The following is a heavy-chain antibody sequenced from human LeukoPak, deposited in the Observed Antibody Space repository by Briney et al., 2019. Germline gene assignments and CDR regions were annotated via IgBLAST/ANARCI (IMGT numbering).Heavy chain of an antibody. J-gene: IGHJ4*02. V-gene: IGHV6-1*01. CDR1: RDSVSSNSAA. CDR3: TSSGSGSSFDY. CDR2: TYYRSKLYT. D-gene: IGHD3-10*01. Sequence: SQTLSLTCAISRDSVSSNSAAWKWVRQSPSRGLEWLGRTYYRSKLYTDYAVFVKSRITITPDTSKNQLSLQLNSVTPEDTGVYYCTSSGSGSSFDYWGQGTLVTVSS.